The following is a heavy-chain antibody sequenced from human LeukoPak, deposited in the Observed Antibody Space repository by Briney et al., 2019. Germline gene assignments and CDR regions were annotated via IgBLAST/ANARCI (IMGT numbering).Heavy chain of an antibody. J-gene: IGHJ4*02. CDR3: GKTDIYFNPIDY. Sequence: PSETLSLTCAVSGVSISSSEWWIWVRQPPGQGLEWIGEIHRDGRTRYNPSLKSRVTMSMDYSKNQFSLTVSSVTAADTAIYYCGKTDIYFNPIDYWGPGSLVTVSS. V-gene: IGHV4-4*02. D-gene: IGHD3-9*01. CDR1: GVSISSSEW. CDR2: IHRDGRT.